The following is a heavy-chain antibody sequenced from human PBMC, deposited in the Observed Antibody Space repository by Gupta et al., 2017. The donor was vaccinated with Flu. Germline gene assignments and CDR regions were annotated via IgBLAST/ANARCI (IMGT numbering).Heavy chain of an antibody. Sequence: VQLVDSGGALVQPGGSVSLCCPASGFTFISSSINWVLKAPGKGLEWVSYISSSSSTIYYADSVKSRFTITKDNDKNSLYLQMNSLRAEDTAVYYCARDEQQSYYYYGMDVWGQGTTVTVSS. CDR1: GFTFISSS. D-gene: IGHD6-13*01. CDR2: ISSSSSTI. V-gene: IGHV3-48*01. CDR3: ARDEQQSYYYYGMDV. J-gene: IGHJ6*02.